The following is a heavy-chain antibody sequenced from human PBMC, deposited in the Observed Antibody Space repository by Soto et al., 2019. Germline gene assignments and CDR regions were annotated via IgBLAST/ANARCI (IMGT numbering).Heavy chain of an antibody. CDR2: IKSKTDGGTT. Sequence: GGSLRLSCAASGFTFSNAWMNWVRQAPGKGLEWVGRIKSKTDGGTTDYAAPVKGRFTISRDDSKNTLYLQMNSLKTEDTAVYYCTTGWELLTAADYYYYYGMDVWGQGTTVTVSS. CDR1: GFTFSNAW. CDR3: TTGWELLTAADYYYYYGMDV. J-gene: IGHJ6*02. V-gene: IGHV3-15*07. D-gene: IGHD1-26*01.